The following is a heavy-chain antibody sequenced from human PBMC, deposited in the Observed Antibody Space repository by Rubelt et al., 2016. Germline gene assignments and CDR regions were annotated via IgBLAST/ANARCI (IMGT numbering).Heavy chain of an antibody. CDR2: INHSGST. D-gene: IGHD6-13*01. CDR1: GGSISSYY. CDR3: ARIGSSWYGIFWFDP. Sequence: QVQLQQWGAGLVKPSETLSLTCTVSGGSISSYYWSWIRQPPGKGLEWIGEINHSGSTNYNPSLKVRVTISVDTSKNQFSRKLSSVTAADTAVYYCARIGSSWYGIFWFDPWGQGTLVTVSS. V-gene: IGHV4-34*01. J-gene: IGHJ5*02.